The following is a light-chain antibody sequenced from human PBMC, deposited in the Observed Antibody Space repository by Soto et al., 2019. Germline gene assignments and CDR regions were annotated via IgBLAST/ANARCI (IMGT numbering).Light chain of an antibody. V-gene: IGKV1-5*03. CDR2: KAS. J-gene: IGKJ2*01. CDR1: QSISTY. Sequence: DIPMTQSPSTLSASVGDRVTITCRASQSISTYLAWYQQKPGNAPKLLIYKASNLQSGVPSRFSGSGSGTELTLTISSVQPDDFATYYCQQYSSYSPYTFGQGTNLDIK. CDR3: QQYSSYSPYT.